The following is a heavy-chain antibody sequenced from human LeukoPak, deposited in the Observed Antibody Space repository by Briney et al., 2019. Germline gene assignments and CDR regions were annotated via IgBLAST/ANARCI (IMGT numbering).Heavy chain of an antibody. D-gene: IGHD6-13*01. Sequence: GSLRLSCAASGFTFSSYGMHWVRQAPGKGLEWVAVISYDGSNKYYADSVEGRFTISRDNSKNTLYLQMNSLRAEDTAVYYCAKDPSKQQLVRGWFDPWGQGTLVTVSS. CDR2: ISYDGSNK. CDR3: AKDPSKQQLVRGWFDP. CDR1: GFTFSSYG. V-gene: IGHV3-30*18. J-gene: IGHJ5*02.